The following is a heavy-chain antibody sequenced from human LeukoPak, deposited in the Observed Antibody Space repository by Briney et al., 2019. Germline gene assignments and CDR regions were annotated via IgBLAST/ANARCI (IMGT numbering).Heavy chain of an antibody. CDR1: GGSFSGYY. CDR3: VRGYYGGWFDA. Sequence: PSETLSLTCAVYGGSFSGYYWSWIRHPPGKGLEWIGEINHSGSTNHNPSLKSGVSISVDTSKSQCSLRRSSVSAVDTGVYYSVRGYYGGWFDAWGQGSLVTVSA. D-gene: IGHD4-23*01. CDR2: INHSGST. V-gene: IGHV4-34*01. J-gene: IGHJ5*02.